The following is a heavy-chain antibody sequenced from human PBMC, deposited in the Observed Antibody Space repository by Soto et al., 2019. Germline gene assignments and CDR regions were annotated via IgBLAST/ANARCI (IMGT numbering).Heavy chain of an antibody. CDR3: ARDRPNDH. Sequence: QVQLVQSGAEVRKPGASVTVSCKASGYTFNRYAISWLRQAPGQGPEWMGCITGDTLEASYARKLPGRVSLTRTTSTSAVYMELMSLRDDDTAVYYCARDRPNDHWGQGTLVTVSP. V-gene: IGHV1-18*01. CDR2: ITGDTLEA. J-gene: IGHJ5*02. CDR1: GYTFNRYA.